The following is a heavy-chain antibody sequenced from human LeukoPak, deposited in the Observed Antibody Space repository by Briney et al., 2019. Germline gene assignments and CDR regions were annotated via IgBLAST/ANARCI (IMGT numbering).Heavy chain of an antibody. CDR1: GFTVSSNY. CDR3: ARVQFWSGYSAAPNFDY. CDR2: IYSGGST. J-gene: IGHJ4*02. D-gene: IGHD3-3*01. Sequence: PGGSLRLSCAASGFTVSSNYMSWVRQAPGKGLEWVSVIYSGGSTYYADSVKGRFTISGDNSKNTLYLQMNSLRAEDTAVYYCARVQFWSGYSAAPNFDYWGQGALVTVSS. V-gene: IGHV3-66*01.